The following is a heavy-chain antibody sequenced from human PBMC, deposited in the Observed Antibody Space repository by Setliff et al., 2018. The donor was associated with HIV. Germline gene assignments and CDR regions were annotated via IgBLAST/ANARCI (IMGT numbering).Heavy chain of an antibody. Sequence: PGGSLRLSCVGSGFTFNVYCMNWVRHAPGKGLGWVSHIKSDGSSISYADSVKGRFTNSRDNTKNALYLQMDSLRAEETTVYYCARKVLPGFGIDDWGQGTTVTVSS. CDR1: GFTFNVYC. D-gene: IGHD2-8*02. V-gene: IGHV3-74*01. CDR3: ARKVLPGFGIDD. J-gene: IGHJ6*02. CDR2: IKSDGSSI.